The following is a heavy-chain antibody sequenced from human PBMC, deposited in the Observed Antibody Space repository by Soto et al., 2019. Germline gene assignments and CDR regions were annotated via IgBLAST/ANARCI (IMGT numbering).Heavy chain of an antibody. V-gene: IGHV3-30-3*02. CDR3: AKDHPFQPGDLGAAFDY. J-gene: IGHJ4*02. CDR1: GFTFSSYT. CDR2: ISKDGSKT. D-gene: IGHD7-27*01. Sequence: QVQLVESGGGVVQPGRSLRLSCVASGFTFSSYTMQWVRQAPGRGREWVAVISKDGSKTHFADSVKGRFSISRDNSKNTLHLQMDSLRAEDTAVYHCAKDHPFQPGDLGAAFDYWGQGTRVTVSS.